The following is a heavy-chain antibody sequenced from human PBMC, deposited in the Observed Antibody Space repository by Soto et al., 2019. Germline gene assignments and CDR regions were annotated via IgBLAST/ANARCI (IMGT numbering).Heavy chain of an antibody. CDR3: VQDRSDSSYGMDV. J-gene: IGHJ6*02. V-gene: IGHV3-74*01. CDR2: INSDGSYR. Sequence: EVQLVESGGGSVQPGGSLRLSCAASGFTFSRYWMHWVRRAPGKGLVWVSRINSDGSYRTHADSVKGRLAISRDNAKNTLYLQMSSLTADDTAVYYCVQDRSDSSYGMDVWGPGTTVTVSS. CDR1: GFTFSRYW. D-gene: IGHD4-4*01.